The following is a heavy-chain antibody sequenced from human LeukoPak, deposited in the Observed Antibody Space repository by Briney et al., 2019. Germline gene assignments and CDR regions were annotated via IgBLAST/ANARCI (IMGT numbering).Heavy chain of an antibody. CDR1: GGSISSYY. CDR2: IYTSWST. CDR3: ARDLDPMITMGRGVISAFDI. V-gene: IGHV4-4*07. Sequence: SETLSLTCTVSGGSISSYYWSWIRQPAGKGLEWIGRIYTSWSTNYNPSLKSRVTMSVDTSKLPFSLKLSSVTAAPPAVYYCARDLDPMITMGRGVISAFDIWGQGTMVTVSS. D-gene: IGHD3-10*01. J-gene: IGHJ3*02.